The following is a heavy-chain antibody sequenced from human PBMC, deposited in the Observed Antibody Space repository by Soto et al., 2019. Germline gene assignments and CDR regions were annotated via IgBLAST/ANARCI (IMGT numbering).Heavy chain of an antibody. J-gene: IGHJ4*02. CDR2: VIPILGMS. D-gene: IGHD3-10*01. CDR3: ATSYGSGSAHFDY. V-gene: IGHV1-69*02. CDR1: GDTFSKYT. Sequence: QVQLVQSGAEVKMPGSSVTVSCTASGDTFSKYTINWVRQAPGQGPEWVGRVIPILGMSDYAHKVQGRVSMTADKSTSTADILVSRLRDDDTAVYYCATSYGSGSAHFDYWGQGTLVTVSS.